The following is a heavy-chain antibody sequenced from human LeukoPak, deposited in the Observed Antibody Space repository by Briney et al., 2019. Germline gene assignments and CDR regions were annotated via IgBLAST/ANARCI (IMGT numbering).Heavy chain of an antibody. V-gene: IGHV3-48*03. J-gene: IGHJ4*02. CDR3: ARDGRDSSGWYDPFDY. D-gene: IGHD6-19*01. CDR2: ISSSGNTI. Sequence: GGSLRLSCVTSGFTFSSYGMNWVRQAPGKGLEWVSYISSSGNTIYHADSVKGRFTISRDNAEKSLYLQMSSLRAEDTAVYYCARDGRDSSGWYDPFDYWGQGTLVTVSS. CDR1: GFTFSSYG.